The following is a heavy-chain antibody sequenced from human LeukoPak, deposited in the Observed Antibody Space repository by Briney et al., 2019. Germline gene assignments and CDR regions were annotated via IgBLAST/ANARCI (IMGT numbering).Heavy chain of an antibody. J-gene: IGHJ4*02. CDR2: ISSSSSTI. CDR1: GFTFSSYS. CDR3: ARGFFGSTSCYPSRELPYYFDY. Sequence: GGSLRLSCAASGFTFSSYSMNWVRQAPGKGLEWVSYISSSSSTIYYADSVKGRFTISRDNAKNSLYLQMNSLRAEDTAVYYCARGFFGSTSCYPSRELPYYFDYWGQGTLVTVSS. D-gene: IGHD2-2*01. V-gene: IGHV3-48*01.